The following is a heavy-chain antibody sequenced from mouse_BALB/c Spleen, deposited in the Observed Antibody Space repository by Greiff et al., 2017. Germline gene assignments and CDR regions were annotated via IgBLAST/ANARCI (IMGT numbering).Heavy chain of an antibody. CDR2: ISYSGST. Sequence: VQLQQSGPGLVKPSQSLSLTCTVTGYSITSDYAWNWIRQFPGNKLEWMGYISYSGSTSYNPSLKSRISITRDTSKNQFFLQLNSVTTEDTATYYCGYVDYWGQGTTLTVSS. J-gene: IGHJ2*01. V-gene: IGHV3-2*02. CDR1: GYSITSDYA. CDR3: GYVDY.